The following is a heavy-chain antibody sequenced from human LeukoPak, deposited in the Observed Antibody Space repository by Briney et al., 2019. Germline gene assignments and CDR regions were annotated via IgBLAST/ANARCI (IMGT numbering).Heavy chain of an antibody. CDR1: AFTLSNYW. CDR2: MKPDGSEK. Sequence: GGSLRLSCVASAFTLSNYWMKWVRQAPGKGLEWVATMKPDGSEKYYVDSVKGRFTISKDNAKNSLYLEMNSLRAEDTAVYYCARDDGDYWGQGTLVTVSS. V-gene: IGHV3-7*01. J-gene: IGHJ4*02. CDR3: ARDDGDY.